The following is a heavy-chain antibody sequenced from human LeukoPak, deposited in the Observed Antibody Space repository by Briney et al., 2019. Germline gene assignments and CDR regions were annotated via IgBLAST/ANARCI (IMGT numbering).Heavy chain of an antibody. CDR1: GFTFSSYS. CDR3: ASFKSMVTPFDY. J-gene: IGHJ4*02. D-gene: IGHD2-8*01. Sequence: PGGSLRLSCAASGFTFSSYSMNWVRQAPGKGLEWVSSISSSSSYIYYADSVKGRFTISRDNAKNSLYLQMNSLRAEDTAVYYCASFKSMVTPFDYWGQGTLVTVSS. CDR2: ISSSSSYI. V-gene: IGHV3-21*01.